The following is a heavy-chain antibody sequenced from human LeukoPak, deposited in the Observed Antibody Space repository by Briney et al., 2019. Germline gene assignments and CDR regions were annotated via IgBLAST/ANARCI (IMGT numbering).Heavy chain of an antibody. CDR1: GGSISSSSSY. CDR2: IYYSGGT. V-gene: IGHV4-39*01. J-gene: IGHJ3*02. CDR3: ARHGDTLTGYELAFDI. Sequence: SETLSLTCTVSGGSISSSSSYWGWLRQPPGKGLEWIGSIYYSGGTYYNPSLKSRVTISVDTSKNQFSLKLSSVTAADTAVYYCARHGDTLTGYELAFDIWGQGTMVTVSS. D-gene: IGHD3-9*01.